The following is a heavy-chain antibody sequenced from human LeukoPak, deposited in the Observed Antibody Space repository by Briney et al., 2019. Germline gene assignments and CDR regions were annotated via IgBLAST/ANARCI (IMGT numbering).Heavy chain of an antibody. Sequence: GGSLRLSCAASGFTFSSYEMNWVRQAPGKGLEWVSYISSSGSTIYYADSVKGRFTFSRDNSKNTLYLQMNSLRPEDTAVYYCARPLSSWYGGSDYWGQGTLVTVSS. CDR3: ARPLSSWYGGSDY. J-gene: IGHJ4*02. D-gene: IGHD6-13*01. CDR2: ISSSGSTI. CDR1: GFTFSSYE. V-gene: IGHV3-48*03.